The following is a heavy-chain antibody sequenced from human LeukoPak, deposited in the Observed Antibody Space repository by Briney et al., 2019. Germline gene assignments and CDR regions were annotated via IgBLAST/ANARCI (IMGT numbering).Heavy chain of an antibody. V-gene: IGHV4-59*08. CDR3: ARHAAVEGSSGWSPLWWFDP. CDR2: MHHSGST. D-gene: IGHD6-19*01. J-gene: IGHJ5*02. CDR1: GGSIRSYY. Sequence: PSETLSLTCTVSGGSIRSYYWSWIRQPPGKGLEWIGYMHHSGSTKHNPYLKSRVTISVDTSKSQFSLKLSSVTAADTAVYYCARHAAVEGSSGWSPLWWFDPWGQGTLVTVSS.